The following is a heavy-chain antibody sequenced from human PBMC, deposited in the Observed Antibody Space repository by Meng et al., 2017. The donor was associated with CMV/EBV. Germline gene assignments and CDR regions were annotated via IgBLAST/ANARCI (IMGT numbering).Heavy chain of an antibody. J-gene: IGHJ4*02. CDR3: ARKASRITIFGVVYYFDY. Sequence: ASVQVSCQASGCTFSSYAISWVRQAPGQGLEWMGGINPNSGGTNYAQKFQGRVTMTRDTSISTAYMELSRLRSDDTAVYYCARKASRITIFGVVYYFDYWGQGTLVTVSS. V-gene: IGHV1-2*02. D-gene: IGHD3-3*01. CDR2: INPNSGGT. CDR1: GCTFSSYA.